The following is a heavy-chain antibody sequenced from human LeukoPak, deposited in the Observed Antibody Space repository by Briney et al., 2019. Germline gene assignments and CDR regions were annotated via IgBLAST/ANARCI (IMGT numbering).Heavy chain of an antibody. CDR3: ARGGQAVPGQRFDY. V-gene: IGHV5-51*01. CDR2: IHPSNSKT. CDR1: GYSFSNFW. J-gene: IGHJ4*02. Sequence: GESLKISCKSSGYSFSNFWIAWVRQMPGKGLEWMGIIHPSNSKTRYSPSFEDEVTSSADKSISTVYLQWSSPKTSDSAIYYCARGGQAVPGQRFDYWGQGTLVTVS. D-gene: IGHD6-19*01.